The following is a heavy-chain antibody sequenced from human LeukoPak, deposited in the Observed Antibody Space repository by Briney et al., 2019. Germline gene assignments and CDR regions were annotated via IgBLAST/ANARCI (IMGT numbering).Heavy chain of an antibody. CDR2: IYHSGST. CDR1: GGSISSGGYY. J-gene: IGHJ5*02. D-gene: IGHD4-11*01. V-gene: IGHV4-30-2*01. Sequence: PSQTLSLTCTVSGGSISSGGYYWSWIRQPPGKGLEWIGYIYHSGSTYYNPSLKSRVTISVDRSKNQFSLKLSSVTAADTAVYYCARGVTTVTTNWFDPWGXGTLVTVSS. CDR3: ARGVTTVTTNWFDP.